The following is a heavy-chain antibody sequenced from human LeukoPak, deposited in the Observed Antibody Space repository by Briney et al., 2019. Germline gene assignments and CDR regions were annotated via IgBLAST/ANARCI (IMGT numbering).Heavy chain of an antibody. Sequence: TSETLSLTCSVSGGSISRSDHYWSWIRQPPGKGLEWIGNIYYNGITYYNPSLKSRVTMSVDTSQNQFSLKLSSVTATDTAVYYCVRGDGGSSTVPIYWFDSWGQGTLVTVSS. J-gene: IGHJ5*01. CDR3: VRGDGGSSTVPIYWFDS. CDR2: IYYNGIT. CDR1: GGSISRSDHY. V-gene: IGHV4-30-4*01. D-gene: IGHD4-17*01.